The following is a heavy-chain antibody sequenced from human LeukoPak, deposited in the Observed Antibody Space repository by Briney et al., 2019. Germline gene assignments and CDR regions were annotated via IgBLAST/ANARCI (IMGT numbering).Heavy chain of an antibody. J-gene: IGHJ5*02. CDR1: GGSISSSSYY. D-gene: IGHD3-16*02. V-gene: IGHV4-39*01. CDR2: IYYSGST. Sequence: SETLSLTCTVSGGSISSSSYYWGWIRQPPGKGLEWIGSIYYSGSTYYNPSLKSRVTISVDTSKNQFSLKLSYVTAADTAVYYCARSYYDYVWGSYRSPGWFDPWGQGTLVTVSS. CDR3: ARSYYDYVWGSYRSPGWFDP.